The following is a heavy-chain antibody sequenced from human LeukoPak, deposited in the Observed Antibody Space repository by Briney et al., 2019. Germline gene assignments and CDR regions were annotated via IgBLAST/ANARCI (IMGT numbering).Heavy chain of an antibody. CDR1: GGSISSGDYY. CDR3: ARFRSICSGGSCYNFDY. Sequence: SETLSLTCTVSGGSISSGDYYWSWIRQPPGKGLEWIGYIYYSGSTYYNPSLKSRVTISVDTSKNQFSLKLSSVTAADTAVYYCARFRSICSGGSCYNFDYWGQGTLVTVSS. D-gene: IGHD2-15*01. V-gene: IGHV4-30-4*01. J-gene: IGHJ4*02. CDR2: IYYSGST.